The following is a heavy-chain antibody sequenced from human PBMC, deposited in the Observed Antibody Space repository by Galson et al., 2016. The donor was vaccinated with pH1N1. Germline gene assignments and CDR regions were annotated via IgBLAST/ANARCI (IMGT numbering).Heavy chain of an antibody. D-gene: IGHD2-8*02. CDR2: ISWDGSSS. J-gene: IGHJ4*02. V-gene: IGHV3-43D*04. CDR3: VHAGCTGGNGYAGK. Sequence: SLRLSCAASGFTFDDYPMQWVRQGPGKGLEWVALISWDGSSSHYAASVKGRFTISRDTSQNSLYLQMSSLTPEDTAFYYCVHAGCTGGNGYAGKWGQGTLVTVSS. CDR1: GFTFDDYP.